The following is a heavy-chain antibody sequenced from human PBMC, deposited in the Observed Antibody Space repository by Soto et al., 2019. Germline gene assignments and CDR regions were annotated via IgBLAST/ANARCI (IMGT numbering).Heavy chain of an antibody. Sequence: PGGSLRLSCAASGFTFSSYGMHWVRQAPGKGLEWVAVISYDGSNKYYADSVKGRFTISRDNSKNTLYLQMNSLRAEDTAVYYCAKCGYIVVVPAPFDPWGQGTLVTVSS. D-gene: IGHD2-2*01. J-gene: IGHJ5*02. CDR1: GFTFSSYG. CDR2: ISYDGSNK. V-gene: IGHV3-30*18. CDR3: AKCGYIVVVPAPFDP.